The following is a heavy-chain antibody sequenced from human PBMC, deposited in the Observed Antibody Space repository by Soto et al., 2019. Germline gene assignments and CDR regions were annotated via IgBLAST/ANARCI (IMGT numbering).Heavy chain of an antibody. V-gene: IGHV4-59*01. CDR3: ARALPSTMVRGASKYYYGMDV. CDR2: IYYSGST. D-gene: IGHD3-10*01. CDR1: GGSISSYY. J-gene: IGHJ6*02. Sequence: SETLSLTCTVSGGSISSYYWSWIRQPPGKGLEWIGYIYYSGSTNYNPSLKSRVTITEDTSKNQFSMKLNSVTDADTAVYYCARALPSTMVRGASKYYYGMDVWGQGTTVT.